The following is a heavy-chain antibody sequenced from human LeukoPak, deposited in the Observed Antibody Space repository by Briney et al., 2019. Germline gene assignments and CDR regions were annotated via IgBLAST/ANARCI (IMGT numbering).Heavy chain of an antibody. CDR1: GGSISSGDYY. V-gene: IGHV4-30-4*01. Sequence: SETLSLTCTVSGGSISSGDYYWSWIRQPPGKGLEWIGYIYYSGSTYYNPSLKSRVTISVDTSKNQFSLKLSSVTAADTAVYYCARFDGYGYSQYFDYWGQGTLVTVSS. J-gene: IGHJ4*02. CDR2: IYYSGST. CDR3: ARFDGYGYSQYFDY. D-gene: IGHD5-18*01.